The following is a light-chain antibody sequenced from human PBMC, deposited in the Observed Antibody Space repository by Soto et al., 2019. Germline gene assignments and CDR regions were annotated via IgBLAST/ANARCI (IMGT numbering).Light chain of an antibody. V-gene: IGLV1-51*01. Sequence: QSVLTQPPSVSAAPGQKVTISCSGSDSNIGNNYVSWYQQLPGTAPKLLIYDNNKRPSGIPDRFSGSKSATSATLDITGLQAGDEADYYCGTWDTTLSASFGGGTKVTVL. CDR2: DNN. J-gene: IGLJ2*01. CDR1: DSNIGNNY. CDR3: GTWDTTLSAS.